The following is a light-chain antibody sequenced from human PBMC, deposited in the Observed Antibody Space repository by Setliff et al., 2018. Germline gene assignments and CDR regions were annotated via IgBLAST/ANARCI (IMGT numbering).Light chain of an antibody. J-gene: IGLJ1*01. CDR3: SSYTSSSTSV. V-gene: IGLV2-8*01. CDR2: EVS. Sequence: QSALTQPPSASGSPGQSVTISCTGTSSDVGGYNYVSWYQQHPGKAPKLMIYEVSKRPSGVPDRFSGSKSGNTASLTVSGLQAEDEADYYCSSYTSSSTSVFGTGTKGTV. CDR1: SSDVGGYNY.